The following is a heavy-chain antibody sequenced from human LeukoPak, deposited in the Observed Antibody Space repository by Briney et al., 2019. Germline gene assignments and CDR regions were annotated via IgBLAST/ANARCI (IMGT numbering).Heavy chain of an antibody. V-gene: IGHV3-53*01. CDR2: IYRGDST. J-gene: IGHJ4*02. Sequence: PGGSLRLSCAASGFTVSSNYMSWVRQAPGKGLEWVLFIYRGDSTYNADPVEGRFTISRDNSKNTLYIQMNSLRAEDTAVYYCARATRYYFDYWGQGTLVTVSS. CDR3: ARATRYYFDY. CDR1: GFTVSSNY.